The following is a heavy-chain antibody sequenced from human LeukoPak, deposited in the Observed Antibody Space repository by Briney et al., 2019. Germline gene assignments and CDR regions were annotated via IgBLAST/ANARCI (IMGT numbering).Heavy chain of an antibody. CDR3: ARDRANLGF. V-gene: IGHV3-7*01. D-gene: IGHD4/OR15-4a*01. Sequence: GGSPRLSCAASGFTFTSNWMTWVRQAPGKGLEWVANINQGGSEEYYVDSVKGRFTISRDNTKNSLYLQMNSLRAEDTAIYYCARDRANLGFWGQGTLVTVSS. CDR2: INQGGSEE. CDR1: GFTFTSNW. J-gene: IGHJ4*02.